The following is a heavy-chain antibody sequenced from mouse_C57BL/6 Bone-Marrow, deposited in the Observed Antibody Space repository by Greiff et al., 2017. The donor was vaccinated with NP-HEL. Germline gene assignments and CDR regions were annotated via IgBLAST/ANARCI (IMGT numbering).Heavy chain of an antibody. D-gene: IGHD1-1*01. CDR3: ARDALYERYFDV. V-gene: IGHV7-1*01. J-gene: IGHJ1*03. Sequence: EVKLMDSGGGLVQSGRSLRLSCATSGFTFSDFYMEWVRQAPGKGLEWIAASRNKANDYTTEYSASVKGRFIVSRDTSQSILYLQMNALRAEDTAIYYCARDALYERYFDVWGTGTTVTVSS. CDR2: SRNKANDYTT. CDR1: GFTFSDFY.